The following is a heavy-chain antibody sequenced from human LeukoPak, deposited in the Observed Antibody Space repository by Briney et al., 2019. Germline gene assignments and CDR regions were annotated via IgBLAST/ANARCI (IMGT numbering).Heavy chain of an antibody. CDR3: ARHRRYYGSGSYTDYCYYYMDV. D-gene: IGHD3-10*01. Sequence: SETLSLTCAVYGGSFSGYYWSWIRQPPGKGLEWIGEINHSGSTNYNPSLKSRVTISVDTSKNQFSLKLSSVTAADTAVYYCARHRRYYGSGSYTDYCYYYMDVWGKGTTVTISS. V-gene: IGHV4-34*01. CDR1: GGSFSGYY. CDR2: INHSGST. J-gene: IGHJ6*03.